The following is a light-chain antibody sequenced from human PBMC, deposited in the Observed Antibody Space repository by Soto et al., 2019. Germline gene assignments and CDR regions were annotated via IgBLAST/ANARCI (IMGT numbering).Light chain of an antibody. J-gene: IGLJ3*02. Sequence: NFMLTQPHSVSESPGKTITISCTRSSGSIASNYVQWYQQRPGSAPTTVIYEDNQKPSGVPDRFSGSIDRSSNSASLTISGLKTVDEAVYFCQSYDTSSWVFGGGTKLTVL. CDR2: EDN. CDR1: SGSIASNY. V-gene: IGLV6-57*04. CDR3: QSYDTSSWV.